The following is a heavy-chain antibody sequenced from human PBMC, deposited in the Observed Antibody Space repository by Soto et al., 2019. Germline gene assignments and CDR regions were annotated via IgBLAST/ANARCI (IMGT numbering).Heavy chain of an antibody. D-gene: IGHD2-8*02. V-gene: IGHV5-51*01. CDR1: GYAFSSYW. J-gene: IGHJ5*02. CDR3: ARGYCTATICDPWFDP. Sequence: PGEALKISCQGSGYAFSSYWIAWGRQMPGKGLEWMGIIYPGDSDTRYSPSFQGQVTISVDKSITTAYLQWSSLKASDTAMYYCARGYCTATICDPWFDPWGQGXLVTVYS. CDR2: IYPGDSDT.